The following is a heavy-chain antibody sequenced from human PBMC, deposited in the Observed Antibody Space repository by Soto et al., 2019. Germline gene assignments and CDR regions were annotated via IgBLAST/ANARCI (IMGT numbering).Heavy chain of an antibody. D-gene: IGHD2-2*01. CDR2: ISTYNGDT. J-gene: IGHJ5*02. CDR3: ARPYCSTTSCHNWFDP. CDR1: GYTFTTYG. Sequence: GSVKVSCKASGYTFTTYGISWVRQAPGQGLEWMGWISTYNGDTNYAQKLQGRVTMTTDTSTSTAYMELRSLRSDDTAVYYCARPYCSTTSCHNWFDPWGQGTLVTVSS. V-gene: IGHV1-18*01.